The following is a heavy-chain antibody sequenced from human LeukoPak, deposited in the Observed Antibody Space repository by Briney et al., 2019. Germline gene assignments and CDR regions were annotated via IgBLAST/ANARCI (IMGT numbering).Heavy chain of an antibody. D-gene: IGHD1-26*01. CDR1: AFTFSSAW. Sequence: AGSLRLSCAASAFTFSSAWMSWVRQPPGKGLEWVGRIKTKTDGGTTDYAAPVKGRFTISRDDSKDTLYLQMNSLTTEDTAVYYCITRPNPVGYWGEGTLVTVSS. CDR2: IKTKTDGGTT. V-gene: IGHV3-15*01. J-gene: IGHJ4*02. CDR3: ITRPNPVGY.